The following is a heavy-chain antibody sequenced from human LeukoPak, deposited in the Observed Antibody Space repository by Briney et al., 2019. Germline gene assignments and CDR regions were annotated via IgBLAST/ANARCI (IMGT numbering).Heavy chain of an antibody. CDR2: ISHSGTT. CDR3: ARDSANGSNWYFDY. D-gene: IGHD5-24*01. J-gene: IGHJ4*02. CDR1: GDSISSSNW. Sequence: SETLSLTCAVSGDSISSSNWWNWVRPPPGKGLEWIGEISHSGTTLYNPSLKSRVTISVDKSKNQFSLNLNSVTAADTAVYYCARDSANGSNWYFDYWGQGTLVTVSS. V-gene: IGHV4-4*02.